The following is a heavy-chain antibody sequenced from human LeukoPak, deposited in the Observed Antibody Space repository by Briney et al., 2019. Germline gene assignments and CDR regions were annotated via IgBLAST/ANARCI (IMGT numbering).Heavy chain of an antibody. CDR1: GYTFTSYY. CDR2: INPSGGVS. Sequence: ASVKVSCKASGYTFTSYYLHWVRQAPGQGLEWMGMINPSGGVSNYAQKFQGRVTMTRDTSISTAYMELSRLRSDDTAVYYCATQRGSYLWGTDFDYWGQGTLVTVSS. J-gene: IGHJ4*02. V-gene: IGHV1-46*01. CDR3: ATQRGSYLWGTDFDY. D-gene: IGHD3-16*01.